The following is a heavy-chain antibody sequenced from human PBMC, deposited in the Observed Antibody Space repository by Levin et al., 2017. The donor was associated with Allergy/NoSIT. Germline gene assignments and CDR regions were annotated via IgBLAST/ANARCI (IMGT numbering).Heavy chain of an antibody. D-gene: IGHD5-24*01. CDR2: ISVSANT. V-gene: IGHV3-23*01. J-gene: IGHJ4*02. CDR3: AKKEVEVEGWGFDS. CDR1: GFPFSNYA. Sequence: GSLRLSCAASGFPFSNYAMGWVRQAPGKGLEWVSAISVSANTYYADSVKGRFTISRDTSKNTLYLQMNSLRADDTAVYYCAKKEVEVEGWGFDSWGQGTLVTVSS.